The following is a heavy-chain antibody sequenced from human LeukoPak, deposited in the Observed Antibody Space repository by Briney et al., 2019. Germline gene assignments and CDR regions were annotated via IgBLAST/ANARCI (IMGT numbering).Heavy chain of an antibody. J-gene: IGHJ4*02. CDR3: ARDYSEGLRSRHGFLIDY. CDR1: GFTFSSYA. V-gene: IGHV3-30-3*01. D-gene: IGHD3-3*01. CDR2: ISYDGSNK. Sequence: PGRSLRLSCAASGFTFSSYAMHWVRQAPGKGLEWVAVISYDGSNKYYADSVKGRFTISRDNSKNTLYLQMNSLRAEDTAVYYCARDYSEGLRSRHGFLIDYWGQGTLVTVSS.